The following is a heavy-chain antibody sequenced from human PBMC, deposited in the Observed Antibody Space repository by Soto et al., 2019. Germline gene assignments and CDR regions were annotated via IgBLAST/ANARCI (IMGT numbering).Heavy chain of an antibody. CDR3: ARGLGSGDY. V-gene: IGHV1-46*03. D-gene: IGHD6-25*01. CDR2: INPNGGST. CDR1: GYTLTNFY. Sequence: QVQLVQSGAEVKKPGASVKVSCKASGYTLTNFYIHWVRQAPGQGLEWMGIINPNGGSTNYAHNFQGRVTITRDTSTSTVYMDLGSLRSEDTAVYYCARGLGSGDYWGRGTLVTVSS. J-gene: IGHJ4*02.